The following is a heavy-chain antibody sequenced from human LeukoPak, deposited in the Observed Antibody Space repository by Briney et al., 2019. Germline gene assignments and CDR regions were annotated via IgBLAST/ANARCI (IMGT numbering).Heavy chain of an antibody. CDR2: ISGSGGST. CDR3: ARNSYYDFWSGYPTY. J-gene: IGHJ4*02. CDR1: GFTFSSYA. Sequence: PGGSLRLSCAASGFTFSSYAMSWVRQAPGKGLEWVSDISGSGGSTYYADSVKARFTISRDNSKNTLYLQMNRLRAEDTAVYYCARNSYYDFWSGYPTYWGQGTLVTVSS. D-gene: IGHD3-3*01. V-gene: IGHV3-23*01.